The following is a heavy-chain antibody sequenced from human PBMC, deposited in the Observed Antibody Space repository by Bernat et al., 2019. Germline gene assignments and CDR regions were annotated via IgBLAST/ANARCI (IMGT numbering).Heavy chain of an antibody. D-gene: IGHD6-19*01. J-gene: IGHJ4*02. Sequence: EVQLVESGGGLVQPGGSLRLSCSASGFSFSTYAMHWVRKAPGQGLEYVSAITDNGGNTYYAGSVEGRFTIARDNSKNTLNLQMSSLRGGDTAVYYCVRCSSGWYGDWGQGTLVTVSS. V-gene: IGHV3-64D*06. CDR3: VRCSSGWYGD. CDR2: ITDNGGNT. CDR1: GFSFSTYA.